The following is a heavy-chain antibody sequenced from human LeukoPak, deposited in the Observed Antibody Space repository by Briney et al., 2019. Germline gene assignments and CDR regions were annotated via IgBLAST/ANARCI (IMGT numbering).Heavy chain of an antibody. CDR3: ARGNTIFGVVIFPSGFDP. Sequence: SETLSLTCTVSGGSISSSSYYWGWIRQPPGKGLEWIGSIYYSGRTYYNPSLKSRVTISVDTSKNQFSLKLSSVTAADTAVYYCARGNTIFGVVIFPSGFDPWGQGTLVTVSS. CDR2: IYYSGRT. J-gene: IGHJ5*02. D-gene: IGHD3-3*01. CDR1: GGSISSSSYY. V-gene: IGHV4-39*01.